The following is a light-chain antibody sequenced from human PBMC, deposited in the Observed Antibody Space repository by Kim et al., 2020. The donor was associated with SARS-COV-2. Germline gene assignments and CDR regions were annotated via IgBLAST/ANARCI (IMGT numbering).Light chain of an antibody. CDR2: GAS. CDR1: QSVSRSY. CDR3: QQYGSSPPYT. V-gene: IGKV3-20*01. J-gene: IGKJ2*01. Sequence: PGERATLSCRASQSVSRSYLAWYQQKPGQAPRLLIYGASSRATGIPDRFSGSGSGTDFTLTISRLEPEDFAVYYCQQYGSSPPYTFGQGTKLEI.